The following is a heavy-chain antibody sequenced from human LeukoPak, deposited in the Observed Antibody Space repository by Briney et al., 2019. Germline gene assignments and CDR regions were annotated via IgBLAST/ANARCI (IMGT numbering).Heavy chain of an antibody. CDR3: AKDRPNYYGSNGHYYRRDGDY. D-gene: IGHD3-22*01. V-gene: IGHV3-23*01. CDR2: ISGSGGST. Sequence: GGSLRLSCAASGFTFSSYAMSWVRQAPGKGLEWVSAISGSGGSTYYADSVKGRFTISRHNSKNTLYLQMNSLRAEDTAVYYCAKDRPNYYGSNGHYYRRDGDYWGQGTLVAVSS. J-gene: IGHJ4*02. CDR1: GFTFSSYA.